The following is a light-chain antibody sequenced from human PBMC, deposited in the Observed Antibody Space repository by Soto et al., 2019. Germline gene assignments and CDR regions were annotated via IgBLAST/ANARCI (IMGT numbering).Light chain of an antibody. CDR1: QSISSL. CDR3: QQYNSYSRT. CDR2: KAS. V-gene: IGKV1-5*03. Sequence: DIQMTQSPSTLSASVGDRVTITCRASQSISSLLDWYQKKKGQAPKLLIYKASSLESGVPSRLRGSGYGTEFTLTISSMKNDDFATYYCQQYNSYSRTFGHGTKVDIK. J-gene: IGKJ1*01.